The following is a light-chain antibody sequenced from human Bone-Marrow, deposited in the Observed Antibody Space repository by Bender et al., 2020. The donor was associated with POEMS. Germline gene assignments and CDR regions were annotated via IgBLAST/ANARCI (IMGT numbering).Light chain of an antibody. CDR1: NIESKG. CDR3: QSYDNSLGGWV. J-gene: IGLJ3*02. V-gene: IGLV3-21*03. CDR2: DDN. Sequence: SYVVTQPPSVSVAPGKTARITCEGSNIESKGVHWYQQKPGQAPVMVVSDDNGRPSGIPERVSGSKSGTSASLAITGLQAEDEGDYYCQSYDNSLGGWVFGGGTKLTVL.